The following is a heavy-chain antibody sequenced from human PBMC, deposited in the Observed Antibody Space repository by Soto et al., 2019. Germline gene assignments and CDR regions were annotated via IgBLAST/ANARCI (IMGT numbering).Heavy chain of an antibody. CDR2: ISYDGSNK. CDR1: VFSFSSYS. Sequence: VGSLRLSCASSVFSFSSYSMHCVRHAPGKGLEWVAVISYDGSNKYYADSVKGRFTITRDSSKNTVSLQMNSLRLEDTAVYYCARAPPRGIAAPGTWGSGMDVWGQGTTVTVSS. D-gene: IGHD6-13*01. CDR3: ARAPPRGIAAPGTWGSGMDV. J-gene: IGHJ6*02. V-gene: IGHV3-30*04.